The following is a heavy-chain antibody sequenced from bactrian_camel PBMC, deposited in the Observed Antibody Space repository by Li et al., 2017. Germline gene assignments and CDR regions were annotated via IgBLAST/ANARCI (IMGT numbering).Heavy chain of an antibody. D-gene: IGHD2*01. J-gene: IGHJ4*01. Sequence: VQLVESGGGSVEAGGSLRLSCQASGNTQSLRCMGWFRQVPGQAREGVVCIDGAGNAKYADYVKDRFTISKDNAKNTLSLQMNSLKTEDTGVYYCATDDPRLIACGSSCRPYWGQGTQVTVS. CDR1: GNTQSLRC. CDR3: ATDDPRLIACGSSCRPY. V-gene: IGHV3S53*01. CDR2: IDGAGNA.